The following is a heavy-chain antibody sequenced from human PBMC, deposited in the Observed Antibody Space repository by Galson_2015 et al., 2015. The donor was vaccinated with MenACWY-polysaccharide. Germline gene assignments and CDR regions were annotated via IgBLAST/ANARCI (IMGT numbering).Heavy chain of an antibody. CDR1: GFTFSDYY. Sequence: SLRLSCAASGFTFSDYYMHWIRQAPGKGLEWVSYTSGSGSATYFADSVKGRFTISRDNAKNSLYLQMNSLRAEDTAVYYCARDPRGARSSYFDYWGQGTLVTVSS. J-gene: IGHJ4*02. CDR2: TSGSGSAT. V-gene: IGHV3-11*01. D-gene: IGHD3-10*01. CDR3: ARDPRGARSSYFDY.